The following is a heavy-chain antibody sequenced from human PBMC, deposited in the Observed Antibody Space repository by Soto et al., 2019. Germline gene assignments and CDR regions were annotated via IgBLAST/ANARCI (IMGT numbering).Heavy chain of an antibody. J-gene: IGHJ5*02. Sequence: PXATLSLTCTVSGASISSGWFYWSWIRQHPGKGLEWIGYIYYSGSTYYNPSLKSRVTISVDTSKNQFSLKLSSVTAADTAVYYCARVDRVLRYLDPWGQGTLVTVSS. CDR2: IYYSGST. V-gene: IGHV4-31*02. CDR3: ARVDRVLRYLDP. D-gene: IGHD3-9*01. CDR1: GASISSGWFY.